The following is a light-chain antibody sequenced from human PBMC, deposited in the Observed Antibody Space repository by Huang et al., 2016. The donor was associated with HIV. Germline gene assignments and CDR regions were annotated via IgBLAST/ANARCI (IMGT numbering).Light chain of an antibody. J-gene: IGKJ1*01. V-gene: IGKV3-15*01. CDR3: QQYNKWRT. CDR2: GAS. Sequence: EIVMTQSPATLSVSPGKRATLSCRASQSVSNNLAWYQQKPGQAPRLLIYGASTRATGIPASFSGSVSGTEFTLTISSLQSEDFAVYYCQQYNKWRTFGQGTKVEIK. CDR1: QSVSNN.